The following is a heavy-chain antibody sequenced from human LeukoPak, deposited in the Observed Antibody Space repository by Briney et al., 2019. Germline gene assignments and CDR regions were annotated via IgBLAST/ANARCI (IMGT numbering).Heavy chain of an antibody. J-gene: IGHJ4*02. D-gene: IGHD2-2*01. CDR3: AKASHCSSTSCYLDY. CDR1: GFTFDDYA. V-gene: IGHV3-9*01. Sequence: GRSLRLSCAASGFTFDDYAMHWVRQAPGKGLEWVSGISWNSGSIGYADSVKGRFTISRDNAKNSLYLQMNSLRAEDTALYYCAKASHCSSTSCYLDYWAREPWSPSPQ. CDR2: ISWNSGSI.